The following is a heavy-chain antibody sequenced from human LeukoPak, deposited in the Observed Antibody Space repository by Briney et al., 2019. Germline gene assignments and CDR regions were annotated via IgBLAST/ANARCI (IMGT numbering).Heavy chain of an antibody. CDR2: IIPIFGTA. D-gene: IGHD7-27*01. CDR1: GGTFSSYA. Sequence: SVKVSCKASGGTFSSYAISWVRQAPGQGLEWMGGIIPIFGTANCAQKFQGRVTITTDGSTSTAYMELSSLRSEDTAVYYCARQNWGNFDYWGQGTLVTVSS. J-gene: IGHJ4*02. CDR3: ARQNWGNFDY. V-gene: IGHV1-69*05.